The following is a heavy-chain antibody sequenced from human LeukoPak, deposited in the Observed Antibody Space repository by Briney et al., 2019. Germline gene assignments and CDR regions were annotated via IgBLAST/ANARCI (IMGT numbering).Heavy chain of an antibody. CDR3: ARMAYDILTGYFQPNWFDP. Sequence: ASVTVSCTASGYTFISYGISWVRQAPGQGLEWMGWISGYNGNIKIVQKFRGRVTMTTDTSTSTAYIELRSLRSDDTAVYYCARMAYDILTGYFQPNWFDPWGQGTLVTVSS. CDR2: ISGYNGNI. CDR1: GYTFISYG. J-gene: IGHJ5*02. D-gene: IGHD3-9*01. V-gene: IGHV1-18*01.